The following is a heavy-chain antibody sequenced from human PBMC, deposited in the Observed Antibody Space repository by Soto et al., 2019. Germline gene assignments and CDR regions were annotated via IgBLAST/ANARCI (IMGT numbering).Heavy chain of an antibody. CDR3: ARHFWGGGSCFFDY. V-gene: IGHV4-39*01. Sequence: SETLSLTCTVSGGYISSSSYYWGWIRQPPGKGLEWIGSIYYSGSTYYNPSLKSRVTISVDTSKNQFSLKLSSVTAADTAVYYCARHFWGGGSCFFDYWGQGTLVTVSS. CDR1: GGYISSSSYY. D-gene: IGHD2-15*01. J-gene: IGHJ4*02. CDR2: IYYSGST.